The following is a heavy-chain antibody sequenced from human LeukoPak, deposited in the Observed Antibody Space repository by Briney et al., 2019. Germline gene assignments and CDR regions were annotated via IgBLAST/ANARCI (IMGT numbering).Heavy chain of an antibody. J-gene: IGHJ4*02. CDR1: GFTFTSSA. D-gene: IGHD3-3*01. Sequence: SVKVSCKASGFTFTSSAMRWVRQAREQRLEWIGWTVVGTVNTNYAQKFQERVTITREMSTSTAYMELSSLRSEDTAGYDCAAVYYDSCSGYLGKSVGWGQGTLVTVSS. V-gene: IGHV1-58*02. CDR3: AAVYYDSCSGYLGKSVG. CDR2: TVVGTVNT.